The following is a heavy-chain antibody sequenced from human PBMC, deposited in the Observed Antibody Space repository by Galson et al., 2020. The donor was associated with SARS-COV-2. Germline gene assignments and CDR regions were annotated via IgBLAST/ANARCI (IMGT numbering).Heavy chain of an antibody. CDR2: IGNDGSNK. V-gene: IGHV3-30*02. CDR3: AKDSGGHSNPVYFDY. Sequence: GGSLRLSCAASGFTFSTYTMHWVRQAPAKRLEWVAFIGNDGSNKYYAHSVEGRLTISRDSSKNTLYLKMNSLRHKDTAVYYCAKDSGGHSNPVYFDYGGQGTLVTFSS. CDR1: GFTFSTYT. J-gene: IGHJ4*02. D-gene: IGHD4-4*01.